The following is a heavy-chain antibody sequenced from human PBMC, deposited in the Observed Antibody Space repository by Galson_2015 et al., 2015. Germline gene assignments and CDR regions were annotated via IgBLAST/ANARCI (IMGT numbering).Heavy chain of an antibody. CDR1: GGSINSGSW. Sequence: ETLSLTCAVSGGSINSGSWWSWVRQPPGKGLEWIGEIFESGRTEYNPSLQSRVTISIDKSKNQVSLRLTSVTAADTAVYYCGRDTLNRPVVPGDQYYFDYWGQGTLVTVSP. D-gene: IGHD2-15*01. CDR2: IFESGRT. V-gene: IGHV4-4*02. CDR3: GRDTLNRPVVPGDQYYFDY. J-gene: IGHJ4*02.